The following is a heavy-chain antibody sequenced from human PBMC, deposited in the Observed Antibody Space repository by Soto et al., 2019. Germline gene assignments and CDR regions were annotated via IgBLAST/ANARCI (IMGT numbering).Heavy chain of an antibody. D-gene: IGHD4-17*01. V-gene: IGHV3-9*01. CDR2: ISWNSETI. CDR3: AKDMKWGGMTTIHYFDS. J-gene: IGHJ4*02. Sequence: EVQLVESGGGLVQPGRSLRLSCAASGFTVDDYAMHWVRQAPGKGLEWVSGISWNSETIDYADSVKGRFTISRDNAKSSLFLQMNSLRPDGAALYYCAKDMKWGGMTTIHYFDSWGQGTLVTVSS. CDR1: GFTVDDYA.